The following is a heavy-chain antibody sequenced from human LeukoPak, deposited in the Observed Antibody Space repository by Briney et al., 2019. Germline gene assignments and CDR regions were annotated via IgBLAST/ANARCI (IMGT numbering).Heavy chain of an antibody. D-gene: IGHD6-13*01. CDR2: IYSGGST. V-gene: IGHV3-66*01. CDR3: ARGPYSSTWNTVDY. Sequence: QPGGSLRLSCAASGFTVSRNYMSWVRQAPGKGLEWVSVIYSGGSTYYTDSVKGRFTISRDTSKNTVYLQVDSLRAEDTAVYYCARGPYSSTWNTVDYWGQGTLVTVSS. CDR1: GFTVSRNY. J-gene: IGHJ4*02.